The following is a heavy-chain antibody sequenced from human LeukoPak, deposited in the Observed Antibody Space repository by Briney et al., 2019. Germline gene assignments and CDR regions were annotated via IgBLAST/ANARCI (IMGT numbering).Heavy chain of an antibody. D-gene: IGHD5-24*01. CDR1: GSTFSSYA. CDR2: ISGDAGST. J-gene: IGHJ4*02. CDR3: AKDIYRGLDMATRPDY. Sequence: PGGSLRLSCEASGSTFSSYAMNWVRQAPGKGLEWVSLISGDAGSTYYADSVKGRFTISRDDSKNSLYLQMNSLRTEDTAFYYCAKDIYRGLDMATRPDYWGQGTLVTVSS. V-gene: IGHV3-43*02.